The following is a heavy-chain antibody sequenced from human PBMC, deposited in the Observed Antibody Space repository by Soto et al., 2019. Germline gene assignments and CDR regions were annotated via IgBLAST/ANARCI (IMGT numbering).Heavy chain of an antibody. Sequence: SGPTLVNPTQTLTLTCTFSGFSLSTSGVGVGWIRQPPGKALEWLALIYWDDDKRYSPSLKSRLTIPKDTSKNQVVLTMTNMDPVDTATYYCARIFSHDSSGTHAFDIWGQGTMVTVSS. V-gene: IGHV2-5*02. D-gene: IGHD3-22*01. CDR2: IYWDDDK. CDR3: ARIFSHDSSGTHAFDI. J-gene: IGHJ3*02. CDR1: GFSLSTSGVG.